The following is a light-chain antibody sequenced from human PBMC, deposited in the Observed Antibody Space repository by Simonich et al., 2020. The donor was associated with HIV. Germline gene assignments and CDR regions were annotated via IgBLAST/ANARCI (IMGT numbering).Light chain of an antibody. CDR1: QSVRSQ. CDR3: QQRNNWPLFT. CDR2: DAS. Sequence: EIVLTQSPAILSLSPGDRATLSCRASQSVRSQLAWYQQKPGQAPRLLIYDASNRATGIPARFSGSGSGTDFTLTVTSLEPEDFAVYYCQQRNNWPLFTFGPGTKVDIK. V-gene: IGKV3-11*01. J-gene: IGKJ3*01.